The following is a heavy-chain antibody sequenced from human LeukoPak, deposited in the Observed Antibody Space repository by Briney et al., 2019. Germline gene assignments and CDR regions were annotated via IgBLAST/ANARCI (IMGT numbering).Heavy chain of an antibody. CDR1: GGTFSSYI. J-gene: IGHJ4*02. V-gene: IGHV1-69*08. CDR2: IIPILGTA. Sequence: SVKVSCKASGGTFSSYIFSWVRQAPGQGLEWMGRIIPILGTANYAQKFQGRVTITADKSTSTAYMELSSLRSEDTGVYYCASTYSSSSGASFDYWGQGTLVTVSS. D-gene: IGHD6-6*01. CDR3: ASTYSSSSGASFDY.